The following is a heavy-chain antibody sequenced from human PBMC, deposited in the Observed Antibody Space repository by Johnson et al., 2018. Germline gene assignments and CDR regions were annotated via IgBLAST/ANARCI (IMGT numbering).Heavy chain of an antibody. Sequence: EQLVEPGGGVVQPGRTLRLSCAASGFTFSSYAMHWVRQAPGKGLEWVAVISYAGSNKYYADSVKGRFTISRDNAKNSLYLHMNSLRAEDTAVYYCARISPYYYDSSGFSFLDAFDIWGQGTMVTVSS. CDR1: GFTFSSYA. D-gene: IGHD3-22*01. CDR3: ARISPYYYDSSGFSFLDAFDI. J-gene: IGHJ3*02. V-gene: IGHV3-30-3*01. CDR2: ISYAGSNK.